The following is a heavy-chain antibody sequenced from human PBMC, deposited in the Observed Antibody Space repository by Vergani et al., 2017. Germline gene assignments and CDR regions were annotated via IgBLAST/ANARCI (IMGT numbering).Heavy chain of an antibody. CDR3: ARPGSSSWYQVSWYSDL. J-gene: IGHJ2*01. CDR2: IYHSGST. D-gene: IGHD6-13*01. Sequence: QVQLQESGPGLVKPSETLSLTCAVSGYSISSGYYWGWIRQPPGKGLEWIGSIYHSGSTYYNPSLKSRVTISVDTSKNQFSLKLSSVTAADTAVYYCARPGSSSWYQVSWYSDLWGRGTLVTVSS. CDR1: GYSISSGYY. V-gene: IGHV4-38-2*01.